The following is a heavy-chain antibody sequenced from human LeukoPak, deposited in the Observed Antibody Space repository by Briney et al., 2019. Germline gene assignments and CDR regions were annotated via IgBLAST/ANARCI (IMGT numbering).Heavy chain of an antibody. Sequence: SETLSLTCTVSDGSISGYYWSWIRQPPGRGLEYIGHIYYSGRADYNPSLRSRVTISVDTSKNQFYLKLNSVTAADTAVYYCARWYCSSTTCYHLAYWGQGTLVTDSS. CDR1: DGSISGYY. D-gene: IGHD2-2*01. V-gene: IGHV4-59*01. CDR2: IYYSGRA. J-gene: IGHJ4*02. CDR3: ARWYCSSTTCYHLAY.